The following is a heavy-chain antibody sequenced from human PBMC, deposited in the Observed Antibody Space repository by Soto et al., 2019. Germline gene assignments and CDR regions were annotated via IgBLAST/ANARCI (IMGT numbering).Heavy chain of an antibody. V-gene: IGHV5-51*01. CDR3: ARARVSTTRLEDHFDV. CDR1: GYIFSTWV. Sequence: PGDALKICCKFSGYIFSTWVRCVVRQMAGKVLEYMGSIFPVDSDTRYSPSFQGHVTISADKSINTAYLQWTSLKASDTAIYYCARARVSTTRLEDHFDVWGQGQMVTVSS. D-gene: IGHD5-12*01. J-gene: IGHJ3*01. CDR2: IFPVDSDT.